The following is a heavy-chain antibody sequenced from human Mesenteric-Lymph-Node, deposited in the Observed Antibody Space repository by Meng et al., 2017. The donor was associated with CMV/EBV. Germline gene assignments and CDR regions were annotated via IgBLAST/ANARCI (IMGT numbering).Heavy chain of an antibody. D-gene: IGHD5-12*01. CDR1: GDSVSSNSAA. Sequence: SETLSLTCAISGDSVSSNSAAWNWIRQSPSRGLEWLGRTYYNSKWSNDYAVSVKTRISINPETSKNQFSLPLNSVTPEYTAVYYCAREGGYDQGLAYWGQGTLVTVSS. J-gene: IGHJ4*02. CDR3: AREGGYDQGLAY. CDR2: TYYNSKWSN. V-gene: IGHV6-1*01.